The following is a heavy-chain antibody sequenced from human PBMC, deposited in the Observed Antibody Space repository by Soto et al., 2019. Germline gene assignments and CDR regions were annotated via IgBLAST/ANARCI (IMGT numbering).Heavy chain of an antibody. V-gene: IGHV4-4*07. J-gene: IGHJ6*02. D-gene: IGHD6-13*01. Sequence: PSETLSLTCTVSGGSISSYYWSWIRQPAGKGLEWIGRIYTSGSTNYNPSLKSRVTMSVDASKNQFSLKLSSVTAADTAVYYCARDGYSSSWYYYGMDVWGQGTTVTVSS. CDR1: GGSISSYY. CDR3: ARDGYSSSWYYYGMDV. CDR2: IYTSGST.